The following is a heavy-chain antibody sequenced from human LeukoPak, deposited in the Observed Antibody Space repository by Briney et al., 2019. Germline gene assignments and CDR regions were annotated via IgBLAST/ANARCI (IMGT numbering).Heavy chain of an antibody. CDR1: GASISSYY. Sequence: SETLSLTCTVSGASISSYYWSWIRQPPGRGLEWIGYIYYSGSTNYNPSLKSRVTISLDTSKNQFSLKLRSVTAADTAVYYCARGVILTGYPYYFDYWGQGTLVTVSS. J-gene: IGHJ4*02. CDR3: ARGVILTGYPYYFDY. D-gene: IGHD3-9*01. V-gene: IGHV4-59*12. CDR2: IYYSGST.